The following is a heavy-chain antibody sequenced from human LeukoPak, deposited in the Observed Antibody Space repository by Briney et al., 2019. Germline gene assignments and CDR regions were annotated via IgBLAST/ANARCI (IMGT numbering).Heavy chain of an antibody. CDR2: IYYSGST. V-gene: IGHV4-39*01. J-gene: IGHJ4*02. CDR1: GGSISSSSYY. D-gene: IGHD4-17*01. CDR3: ARHPYGDYSPYYFDY. Sequence: PSETLSLTCTVSGGSISSSSYYWGWIRQPPGKGLEWIESIYYSGSTYYNPSLKSRVTISVDTSKNQFSLKLSSVTAADTAVYYCARHPYGDYSPYYFDYWGQGTLVTVSS.